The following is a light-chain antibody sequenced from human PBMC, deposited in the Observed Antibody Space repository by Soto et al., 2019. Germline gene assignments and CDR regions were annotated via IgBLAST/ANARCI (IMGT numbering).Light chain of an antibody. CDR2: DAS. CDR1: QSVSSN. J-gene: IGKJ1*01. Sequence: EIMIYMSPATLSVSQGERATLSCRASQSVSSNLAWYQQKPGQAPRLLIFDASARAVDIPGRFSGSGSGTEFTLSISGLQPDDFATYYCQHFYTDSPWTFGQGTKVDI. CDR3: QHFYTDSPWT. V-gene: IGKV3D-15*01.